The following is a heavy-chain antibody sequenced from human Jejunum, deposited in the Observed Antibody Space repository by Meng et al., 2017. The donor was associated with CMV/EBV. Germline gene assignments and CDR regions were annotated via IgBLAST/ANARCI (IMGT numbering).Heavy chain of an antibody. D-gene: IGHD2-21*02. J-gene: IGHJ4*02. Sequence: QVRLQVVGPGRVQPSWTLYLTCAVPVGFLSSRDWWSWVRQPPGKGLEWIGEIYHSGSTNYNPSLKSRVTISVDESKNQFSLRLSSVTAADTAVYYCARVGAYCGGDCYHPRWGQGTLVTVSS. V-gene: IGHV4-4*02. CDR2: IYHSGST. CDR3: ARVGAYCGGDCYHPR. CDR1: VGFLSSRDW.